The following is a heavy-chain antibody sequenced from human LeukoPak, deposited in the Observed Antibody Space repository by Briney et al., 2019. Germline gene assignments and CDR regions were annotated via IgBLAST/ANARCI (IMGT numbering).Heavy chain of an antibody. J-gene: IGHJ4*02. D-gene: IGHD4-17*01. CDR2: INPNSGGT. CDR1: GYTFTGYY. CDR3: ARDLSGAMTTVTCADY. V-gene: IGHV1-2*02. Sequence: ASVKVPCKASGYTFTGYYMHWVRQAPGQGLEWMGWINPNSGGTNYAQKFQGRVTMTRDTSISTAYMELSRLRSDDTAVYYCARDLSGAMTTVTCADYWGQGTLVTVSS.